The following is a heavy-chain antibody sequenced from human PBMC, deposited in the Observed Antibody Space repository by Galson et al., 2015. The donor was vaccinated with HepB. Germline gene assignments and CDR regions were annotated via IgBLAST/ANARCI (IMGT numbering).Heavy chain of an antibody. Sequence: SLRLSCAASGFTFSSYAMHWVRQAPGKGLEYVSAISSNGGSTYYADSVKGRFTISRDNSKNTLYLQMSSLRAEDTAVYYCVKDFSRWQQLVPAAFDYWGQGTLVTVSS. CDR1: GFTFSSYA. V-gene: IGHV3-64D*06. CDR2: ISSNGGST. D-gene: IGHD6-13*01. J-gene: IGHJ4*02. CDR3: VKDFSRWQQLVPAAFDY.